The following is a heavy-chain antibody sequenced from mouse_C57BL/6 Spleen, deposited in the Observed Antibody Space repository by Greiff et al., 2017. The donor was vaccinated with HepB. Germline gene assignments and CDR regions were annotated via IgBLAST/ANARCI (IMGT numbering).Heavy chain of an antibody. D-gene: IGHD1-1*02. CDR2: ISYDGSN. CDR1: GYSITSGYY. J-gene: IGHJ2*01. CDR3: AREGGGSVDY. Sequence: EVKLMESGPGLVKPSQSLSLTCSVTGYSITSGYYWNWIRQFPGNKLEWMGYISYDGSNNYNPSLKNRISITRDTSKNQFFLTLNSVTTEDTATYYCAREGGGSVDYWGQGTTLTVSS. V-gene: IGHV3-6*01.